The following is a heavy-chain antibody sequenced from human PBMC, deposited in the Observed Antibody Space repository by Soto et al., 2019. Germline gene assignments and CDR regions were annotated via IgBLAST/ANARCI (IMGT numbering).Heavy chain of an antibody. CDR2: IYYSGST. V-gene: IGHV4-59*01. J-gene: IGHJ6*02. D-gene: IGHD5-18*01. CDR1: GGSISSYY. CDR3: ARDRGSSYGYYYYYGMDV. Sequence: SETLSLTCTVSGGSISSYYWSWIRQPPGKGLEWIGYIYYSGSTNYNPSLKSRVTISVDTSKNQFSLKLSSVTAADTAVDYCARDRGSSYGYYYYYGMDVWGRRTTVAVSS.